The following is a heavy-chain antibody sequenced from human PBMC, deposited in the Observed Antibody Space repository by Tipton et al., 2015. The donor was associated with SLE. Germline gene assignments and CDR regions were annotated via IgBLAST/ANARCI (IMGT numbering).Heavy chain of an antibody. V-gene: IGHV4-61*02. J-gene: IGHJ4*02. Sequence: TLSLTCTVSGGSISSGTYYWSWIRQSAGKGLEWIGRIYLSGSTNYNPSLKSRVTMSVGTSKNQFSLKLSSVTAADTAVYYCARGGFDWGFPYFDYWGQGTLVTVSS. D-gene: IGHD3-9*01. CDR3: ARGGFDWGFPYFDY. CDR2: IYLSGST. CDR1: GGSISSGTYY.